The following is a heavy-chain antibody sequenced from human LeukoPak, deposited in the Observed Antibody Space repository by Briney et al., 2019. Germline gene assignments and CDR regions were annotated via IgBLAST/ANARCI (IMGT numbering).Heavy chain of an antibody. V-gene: IGHV1-8*03. CDR1: GYTFASYD. CDR3: ARASRDYGDYGGDAFDI. D-gene: IGHD4-17*01. CDR2: MNPNSGNT. J-gene: IGHJ3*02. Sequence: GASVKVSCKASGYTFASYDINWVRQATGQGLEWMGWMNPNSGNTGYAQRFQGRVTITRNTSISTAYMELSSLRSEDTAVYYCARASRDYGDYGGDAFDIWVQGTMVTVSS.